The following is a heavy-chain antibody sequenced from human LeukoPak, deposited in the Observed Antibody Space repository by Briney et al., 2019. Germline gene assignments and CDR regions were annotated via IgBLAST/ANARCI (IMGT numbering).Heavy chain of an antibody. CDR3: ARVSPTIAAVNY. Sequence: SETLSLTCTVSGGSISSSSYYWGWIRQPPGKGLEWIGSIYYSGSTYYNPSLKSRVTISVDTSKSQFSLKLSSVTAADTAVYYCARVSPTIAAVNYWGQGTLVTVSS. CDR1: GGSISSSSYY. V-gene: IGHV4-39*07. CDR2: IYYSGST. J-gene: IGHJ4*02. D-gene: IGHD6-13*01.